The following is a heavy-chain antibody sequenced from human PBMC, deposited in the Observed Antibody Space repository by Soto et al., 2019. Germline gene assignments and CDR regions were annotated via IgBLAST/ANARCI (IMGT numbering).Heavy chain of an antibody. CDR3: TAPEDTDAWYGNSAFDI. CDR1: GFTFTNAW. J-gene: IGHJ3*02. Sequence: EVQLVESGGGLVRPGGSLRLSCTASGFTFTNAWMHWVRQAPGKGLEWIGRLKSKTDGGATDYAAPVKGRFTISRDDSKNTLYLQMNSLKTEDSAVYYCTAPEDTDAWYGNSAFDIWGQGTMVTVSS. D-gene: IGHD6-13*01. V-gene: IGHV3-15*01. CDR2: LKSKTDGGAT.